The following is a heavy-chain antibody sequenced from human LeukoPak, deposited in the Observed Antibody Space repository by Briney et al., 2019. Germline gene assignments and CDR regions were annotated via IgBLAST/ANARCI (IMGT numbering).Heavy chain of an antibody. J-gene: IGHJ5*02. CDR1: GGSISSYY. Sequence: PSETLSLTCTVSGGSISSYYWSWIRQPPGKGLEWIGYIYYSGSTNYNPSLKSRVTISVDTSKNQFSLKLSSVTAADTAVYYCARDLPYDSSGYVRWFDPWGQGTLVTVSS. CDR3: ARDLPYDSSGYVRWFDP. D-gene: IGHD3-22*01. V-gene: IGHV4-59*01. CDR2: IYYSGST.